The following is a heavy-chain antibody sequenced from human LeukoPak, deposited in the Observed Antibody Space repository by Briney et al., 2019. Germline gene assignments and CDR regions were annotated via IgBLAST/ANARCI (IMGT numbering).Heavy chain of an antibody. D-gene: IGHD3-10*01. CDR2: ISGYNGKT. J-gene: IGHJ5*02. Sequence: ASVKVSCKASGYTFTIYGISWVRQAPGQGLEWMGWISGYNGKTNYAQKFQGRVTMTTDTSTSTAYMELRSLRSDDTAVYYCARDAREVLFWFGEFFPWGQGTLVTVSS. CDR3: ARDAREVLFWFGEFFP. V-gene: IGHV1-18*01. CDR1: GYTFTIYG.